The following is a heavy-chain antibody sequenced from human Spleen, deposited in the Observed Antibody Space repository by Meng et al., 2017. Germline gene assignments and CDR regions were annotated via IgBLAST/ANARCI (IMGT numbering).Heavy chain of an antibody. CDR1: GFTFSDYY. D-gene: IGHD6-19*01. CDR3: ARDRLPHLAVDGRGKDY. V-gene: IGHV3-11*04. CDR2: ISSSGSTI. Sequence: GESLKISCAASGFTFSDYYMSWIRQAPGKGLEWVSYISSSGSTIYYADSVKGRFTISRDNAKNSLYLQMNSLKTEDTAVYYCARDRLPHLAVDGRGKDYWGQGTLVTVSS. J-gene: IGHJ4*02.